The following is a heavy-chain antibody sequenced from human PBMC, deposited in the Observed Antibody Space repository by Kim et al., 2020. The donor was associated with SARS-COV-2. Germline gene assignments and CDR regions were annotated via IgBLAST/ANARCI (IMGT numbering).Heavy chain of an antibody. J-gene: IGHJ4*02. CDR3: ARDLLYDYVWGRPPGPFDY. Sequence: ASVKVSCKASGYTFTSYYMHWVRQAPGQGLEWMGIINPSGGSTSYAQKFQGRVTMTRDTSTSTVYMELSSLRSEDTAVYYCARDLLYDYVWGRPPGPFDYWGQGTLVTVSS. D-gene: IGHD3-16*01. CDR2: INPSGGST. CDR1: GYTFTSYY. V-gene: IGHV1-46*01.